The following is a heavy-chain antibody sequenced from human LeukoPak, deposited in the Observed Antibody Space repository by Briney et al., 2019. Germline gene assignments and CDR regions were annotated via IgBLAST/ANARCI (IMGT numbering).Heavy chain of an antibody. V-gene: IGHV3-48*01. CDR2: ISSGSSTI. J-gene: IGHJ4*02. D-gene: IGHD2-15*01. CDR1: GFSFSSYS. CDR3: ASDCSGGSLRY. Sequence: PGGSLRLSCAASGFSFSSYSMNWVRQAPGKGLEWISYISSGSSTIFYADSVKGRFTISRDNAKNSLYLQMNSLSAEDTAVYYCASDCSGGSLRYWGQGALVTVSS.